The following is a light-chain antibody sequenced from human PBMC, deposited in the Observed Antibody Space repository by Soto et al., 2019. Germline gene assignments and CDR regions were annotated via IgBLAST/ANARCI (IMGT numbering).Light chain of an antibody. V-gene: IGLV2-14*01. Sequence: QSDLTQPASVSGSPGQSITISCTGTSSDGGGYNYVSWYQQHPGKAPKFMIYDVSNRPSGVSNRFSGSKSGNTASLTISGLQAEDEVDYYSTSSTTNTPPQIVFGPGTNVPVL. CDR1: SSDGGGYNY. CDR3: TSSTTNTPPQIV. CDR2: DVS. J-gene: IGLJ1*01.